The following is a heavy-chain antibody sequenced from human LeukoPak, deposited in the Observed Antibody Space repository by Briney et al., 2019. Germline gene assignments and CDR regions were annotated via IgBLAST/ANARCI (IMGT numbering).Heavy chain of an antibody. CDR3: ARNSGSYPFDY. CDR1: GFTFSSYW. Sequence: PGGSLRLSCAASGFTFSSYWLSWVREAPGKGLEWVASIEQDGSQKYYVDSVRGRFTISRDNAKNSVYLRMNSLRVEDTAVNYCARNSGSYPFDYWGQGTLVTVSS. CDR2: IEQDGSQK. V-gene: IGHV3-7*01. J-gene: IGHJ4*02. D-gene: IGHD1-26*01.